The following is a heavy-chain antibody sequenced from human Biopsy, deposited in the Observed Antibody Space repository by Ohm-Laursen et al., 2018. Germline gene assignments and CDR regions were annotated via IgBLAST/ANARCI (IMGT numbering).Heavy chain of an antibody. J-gene: IGHJ6*02. Sequence: SVKVSCKASGNTFATYHIHWVRQAPGQGLEWMGGVMPIFGTANYAQKFQGRVTISADKSTSTAYMELSSLRSEDTAVYYCAREYPEGDVWGQGTTVTVSS. CDR2: VMPIFGTA. CDR1: GNTFATYH. V-gene: IGHV1-69*06. CDR3: AREYPEGDV. D-gene: IGHD2-2*02.